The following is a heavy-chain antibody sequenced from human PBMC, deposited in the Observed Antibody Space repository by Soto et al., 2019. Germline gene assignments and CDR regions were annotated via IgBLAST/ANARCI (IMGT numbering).Heavy chain of an antibody. Sequence: QVQLVQSGAEVKKPGSSVKVSCTASGGTFSSYAISWVRQAPGQGLEWMGGIIPIFGTANYAQKFQGRVTITADESTSIDYMELSSLRSEDTGVYYCARGMQAYYYDSSGYSGLYGMDVWGQGTTVTVSS. CDR3: ARGMQAYYYDSSGYSGLYGMDV. V-gene: IGHV1-69*01. J-gene: IGHJ6*02. CDR2: IIPIFGTA. D-gene: IGHD3-22*01. CDR1: GGTFSSYA.